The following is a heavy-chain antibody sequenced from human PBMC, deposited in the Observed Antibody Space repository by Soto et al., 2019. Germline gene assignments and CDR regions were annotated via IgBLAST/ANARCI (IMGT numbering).Heavy chain of an antibody. CDR1: SDSVSSSQW. CDR2: VHHSGRN. D-gene: IGHD2-2*01. Sequence: VQLQESGPGLVKPSGPLSLTCAVSSDSVSSSQWSSWVRQPPGKGLEWIGEVHHSGRNNYNPSLKSRVSVSMDRSKDQFSLKLSSVTAADTAVYYCAGRTICCVEPFWRHGTLVTVSS. CDR3: AGRTICCVEPF. J-gene: IGHJ4*01. V-gene: IGHV4-4*02.